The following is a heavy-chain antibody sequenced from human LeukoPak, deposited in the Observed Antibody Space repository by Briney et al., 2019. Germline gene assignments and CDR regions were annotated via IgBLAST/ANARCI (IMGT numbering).Heavy chain of an antibody. D-gene: IGHD7-27*01. Sequence: PGGSLRLSCAVSGFTFSIYAMTWVRQAPGKGLEWVSAISGSGGSTHYADSVKGRFTISRDNSKNTLYLQMNSLRVDDTAVYYCARRSGDREFEYWGQGTLVTVSS. J-gene: IGHJ4*02. V-gene: IGHV3-23*01. CDR2: ISGSGGST. CDR3: ARRSGDREFEY. CDR1: GFTFSIYA.